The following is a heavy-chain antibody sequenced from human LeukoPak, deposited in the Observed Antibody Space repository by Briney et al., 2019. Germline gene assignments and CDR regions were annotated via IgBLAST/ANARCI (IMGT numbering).Heavy chain of an antibody. CDR2: IKQDGSEK. V-gene: IGHV3-7*01. CDR3: ARGHWLDSFDY. Sequence: GGSLRLSCAASGFTFSDYYMSWVRQAPGKGLEWVANIKQDGSEKYYVDSVKDRFTISRDNANNSLYLQMNSLRAEDTAVYYCARGHWLDSFDYWGQGTLVTVSS. CDR1: GFTFSDYY. D-gene: IGHD6-19*01. J-gene: IGHJ4*02.